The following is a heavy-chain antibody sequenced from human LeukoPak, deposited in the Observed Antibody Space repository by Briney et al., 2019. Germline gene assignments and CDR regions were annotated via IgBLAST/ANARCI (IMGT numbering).Heavy chain of an antibody. D-gene: IGHD3-22*01. CDR1: GYSISSGYY. Sequence: SETLSLTCTVSGYSISSGYYWGWIRQPPGKGLEWIGSIYRSGSTYYNPSLKSRVTISVDTSKNQFSLKLSSVTAADTAVYYCAREDYYDSSGNDAFDIWGQGTMVTVSS. CDR3: AREDYYDSSGNDAFDI. V-gene: IGHV4-38-2*02. CDR2: IYRSGST. J-gene: IGHJ3*02.